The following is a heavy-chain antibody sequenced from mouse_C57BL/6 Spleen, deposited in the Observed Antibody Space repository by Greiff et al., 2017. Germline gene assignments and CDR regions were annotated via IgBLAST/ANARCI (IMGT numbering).Heavy chain of an antibody. CDR2: IYPGSGST. D-gene: IGHD1-1*01. Sequence: QVQLKQPGAELVKPGASVKMSCKASGYTFTSYWITWVKQRPGQGLEWIGDIYPGSGSTNYNEKFKSKATLTVDTSSSTAYMQLSSLTSEDSPVYYCASHYYYGSSYGAMDYWGQGTSVTVSS. J-gene: IGHJ4*01. CDR1: GYTFTSYW. CDR3: ASHYYYGSSYGAMDY. V-gene: IGHV1-55*01.